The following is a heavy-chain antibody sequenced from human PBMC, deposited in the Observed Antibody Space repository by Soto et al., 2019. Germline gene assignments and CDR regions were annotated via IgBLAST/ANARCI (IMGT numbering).Heavy chain of an antibody. CDR2: ISYDGSNK. D-gene: IGHD1-1*01. CDR1: GFTFSSYG. CDR3: AKDRYGRHYYYGMDV. V-gene: IGHV3-30*18. Sequence: GGSLRLSYAASGFTFSSYGMHWVRQAPGKGLEWVAVISYDGSNKYYADSVKGRFTISRDNSKNTLYLQMNSLRAEDTAVYYCAKDRYGRHYYYGMDVWGQGTTVTSP. J-gene: IGHJ6*02.